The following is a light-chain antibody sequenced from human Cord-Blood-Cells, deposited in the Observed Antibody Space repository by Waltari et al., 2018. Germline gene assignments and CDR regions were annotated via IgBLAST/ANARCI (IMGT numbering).Light chain of an antibody. CDR2: AAS. Sequence: DIQMTQSPSSLSASVGDRVTIPCRASQGISNYLAWYQQKPGKVPKLLIYAASTLQSGVPSRFSDSGSGTDFTLTISSLQPEDVATYYCQKYNSATFTFGPGTKVDIK. CDR3: QKYNSATFT. J-gene: IGKJ3*01. V-gene: IGKV1-27*01. CDR1: QGISNY.